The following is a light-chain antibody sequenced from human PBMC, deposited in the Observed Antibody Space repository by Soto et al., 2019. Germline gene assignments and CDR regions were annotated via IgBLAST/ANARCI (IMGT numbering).Light chain of an antibody. V-gene: IGKV3-20*01. CDR1: QSVSSSY. CDR2: GAS. CDR3: QQFVSSPQT. Sequence: EIVLTQSPGTLSLSPGERATLSCRASQSVSSSYLAWYQQKPGQAPRLLIYGASSRATGIPDRFSGSGSGTDFTLTISRLEPEDFAVYYCQQFVSSPQTFGQGTK. J-gene: IGKJ1*01.